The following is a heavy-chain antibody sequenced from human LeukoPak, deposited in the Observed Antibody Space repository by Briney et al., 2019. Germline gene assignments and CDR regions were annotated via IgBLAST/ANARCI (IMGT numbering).Heavy chain of an antibody. V-gene: IGHV3-21*01. CDR3: ARGVQDYYDSSGYLDY. CDR2: FSTSSSYI. J-gene: IGHJ4*02. Sequence: GGSLRLSCAASGFGFTNAWMVWVRQAPGRGLEWVSSFSTSSSYIYYADSVKGRFIISRDNAKNSLYLQMNSLRVEDTAVYFCARGVQDYYDSSGYLDYWGQGTLVTVSS. D-gene: IGHD3-22*01. CDR1: GFGFTNAW.